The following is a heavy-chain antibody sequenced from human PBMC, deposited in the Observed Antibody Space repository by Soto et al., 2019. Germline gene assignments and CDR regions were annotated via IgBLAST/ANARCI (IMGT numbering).Heavy chain of an antibody. CDR2: ISAYNGNT. CDR1: GYTFTSYG. D-gene: IGHD4-17*01. J-gene: IGHJ3*02. CDR3: AREPNYGDYPGDEPTNDAFDI. V-gene: IGHV1-18*01. Sequence: GASVKVSCKASGYTFTSYGISWVRQAPGQGLEWMGWISAYNGNTNYAQKLQGRVTMTTDTSTSTAYMELRSLRSDDTAVYYCAREPNYGDYPGDEPTNDAFDIWGQGTMVTVSS.